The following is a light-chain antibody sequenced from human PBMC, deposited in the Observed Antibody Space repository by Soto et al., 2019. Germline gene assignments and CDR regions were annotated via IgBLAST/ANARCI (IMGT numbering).Light chain of an antibody. CDR2: GAS. J-gene: IGKJ4*01. Sequence: IEMTQSPATLSVSPGERATLYCRASQSVSSNLAWYQQKPGQAPRLLIYGASTRATGIPARFSGSGSGADFTLTISRLEPEDFAVYYCQQYGSSSLTFGGGTKVDIK. V-gene: IGKV3-15*01. CDR1: QSVSSN. CDR3: QQYGSSSLT.